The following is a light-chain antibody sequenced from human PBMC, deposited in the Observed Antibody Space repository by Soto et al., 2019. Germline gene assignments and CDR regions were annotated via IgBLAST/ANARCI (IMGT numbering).Light chain of an antibody. V-gene: IGLV1-44*01. J-gene: IGLJ6*01. CDR1: SSNIGRNT. CDR2: SDN. CDR3: AAWENTLNVSYV. Sequence: QSVLTQPPSASGTPGQRVTISCSGSSSNIGRNTVNCYQQLPGTAPKLLIYSDNERPSGVPDRFSGYKSGSPASLAISGLQSEDEAYYYGAAWENTLNVSYVFGSGTKLTVL.